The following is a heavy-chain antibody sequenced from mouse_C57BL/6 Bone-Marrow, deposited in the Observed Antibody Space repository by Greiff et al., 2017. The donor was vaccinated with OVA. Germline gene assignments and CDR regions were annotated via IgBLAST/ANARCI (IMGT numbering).Heavy chain of an antibody. D-gene: IGHD1-1*01. J-gene: IGHJ4*01. CDR2: INPNNGGT. CDR1: GYTFTDYN. V-gene: IGHV1-18*01. Sequence: EVQGVESGPELVKPGASVKIPCKASGYTFTDYNMDWVKQSHGKSLEWIGDINPNNGGTIYNQKFKGKATLTVDKSSSTAYMELRSLTSEDTAVYYCARDYGSSYRYAMDYWGQGTSVTVSS. CDR3: ARDYGSSYRYAMDY.